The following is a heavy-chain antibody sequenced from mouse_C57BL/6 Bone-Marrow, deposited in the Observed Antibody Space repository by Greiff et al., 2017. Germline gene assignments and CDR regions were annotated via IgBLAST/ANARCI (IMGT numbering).Heavy chain of an antibody. D-gene: IGHD3-1*01. CDR3: ASSGGAMDY. Sequence: VQLQQPGAELVRPGSSVTLSCKASGYTFTSYWMDWVKQRPGQGLEWIGYIYPSDSETHYNQKFKDKATLTVDKSSSTAYMQLSSLTSEDSAVYCCASSGGAMDYWGQGTSVTVSS. CDR1: GYTFTSYW. CDR2: IYPSDSET. V-gene: IGHV1-61*01. J-gene: IGHJ4*01.